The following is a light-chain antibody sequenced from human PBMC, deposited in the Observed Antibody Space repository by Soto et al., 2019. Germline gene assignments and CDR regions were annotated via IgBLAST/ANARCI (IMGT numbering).Light chain of an antibody. CDR3: QHYDNLPLT. J-gene: IGKJ4*01. CDR1: QNIYNY. Sequence: DIQMTQSPSSLSASVGDRVTIACQASQNIYNYLNWYHQKPGKAPKLLILDASNLETGVPSRFSGTGSRTHFSLTITNMQPEDVRTYFCQHYDNLPLTFGGGTKVDIK. V-gene: IGKV1-33*01. CDR2: DAS.